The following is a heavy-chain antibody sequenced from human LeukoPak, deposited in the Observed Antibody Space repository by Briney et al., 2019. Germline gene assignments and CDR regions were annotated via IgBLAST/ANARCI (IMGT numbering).Heavy chain of an antibody. Sequence: GGSLRLSCAASGFTFSSYSINWVRQAPGKGLEWVSSISSSSSYIYYADSVKGRFTISRDNAKNSLYLQMNSLRAEDTAVYYCAELGITMIGGVWGQGTTVTISS. CDR1: GFTFSSYS. J-gene: IGHJ6*02. CDR3: AELGITMIGGV. CDR2: ISSSSSYI. V-gene: IGHV3-21*01. D-gene: IGHD3-10*02.